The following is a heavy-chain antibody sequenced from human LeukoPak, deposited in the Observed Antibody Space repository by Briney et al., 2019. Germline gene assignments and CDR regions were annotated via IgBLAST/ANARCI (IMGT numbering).Heavy chain of an antibody. Sequence: GESLKISCKGSGYSFINYWIGWVRQMPGKGLELMGIIYPGDSDTTYSPSFQGQVTISADKSITTAYLQWSSLKASDTAMYYCARRSSTSWGFDPWGQGTLVTVSS. J-gene: IGHJ5*02. CDR1: GYSFINYW. CDR2: IYPGDSDT. D-gene: IGHD2-2*01. V-gene: IGHV5-51*01. CDR3: ARRSSTSWGFDP.